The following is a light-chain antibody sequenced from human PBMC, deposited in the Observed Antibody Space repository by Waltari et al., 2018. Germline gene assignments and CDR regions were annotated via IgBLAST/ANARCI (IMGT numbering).Light chain of an antibody. Sequence: QSALTQPASVSGSPGQSITISCTGTSSDVGVYHYVSWYQQHPGKAPKLMIYEVSHRPSGGSNRFSGSKSGNTASLTISGLQAEDEADYYCSSYTSSTTPYVFGTGTKVTVL. J-gene: IGLJ1*01. CDR2: EVS. CDR1: SSDVGVYHY. CDR3: SSYTSSTTPYV. V-gene: IGLV2-14*01.